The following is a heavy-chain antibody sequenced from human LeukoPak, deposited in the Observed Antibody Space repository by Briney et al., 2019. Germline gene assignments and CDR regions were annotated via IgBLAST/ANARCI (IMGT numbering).Heavy chain of an antibody. CDR1: GFTFSDHY. Sequence: GGSLRLSCAASGFTFSDHYMDWVRQAPGKGLEWVGRIRNRANSYTTEYAASVKGRFTISRDDSQNALYLQMSSLKTEDAAVXXXXXXYSDSSRYYTYLDYWGQGTLVTVSS. J-gene: IGHJ4*02. CDR2: IRNRANSYTT. V-gene: IGHV3-72*01. D-gene: IGHD3-22*01. CDR3: XXXYSDSSRYYTYLDY.